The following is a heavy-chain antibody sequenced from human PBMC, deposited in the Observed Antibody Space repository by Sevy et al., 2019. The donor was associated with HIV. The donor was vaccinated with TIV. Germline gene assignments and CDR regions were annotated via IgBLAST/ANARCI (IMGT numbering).Heavy chain of an antibody. CDR3: AREPFSEREVHGVLDY. CDR2: ISYDGSSK. V-gene: IGHV3-30-3*01. Sequence: GGSLSLSCAASGFTFSSYAMHWVRQAPGKGLEWVAVISYDGSSKNYADSVKGRFTISRDNSKNTLYLQMNSLTATDVADYYCAREPFSEREVHGVLDYWGQGTLVTVSS. CDR1: GFTFSSYA. D-gene: IGHD1-26*01. J-gene: IGHJ4*02.